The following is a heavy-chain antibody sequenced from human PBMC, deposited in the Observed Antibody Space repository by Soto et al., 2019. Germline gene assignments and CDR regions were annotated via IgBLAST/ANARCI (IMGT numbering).Heavy chain of an antibody. Sequence: PGESLKISCKGYGYSFTNHWIGWVRQMPGKGLEWMGIIDPSDSDTRYSPSFQGQVTISADKSITTAYLQWSSLKASDTALYFCARRGDGYKYDYWGQGTLVTVSS. J-gene: IGHJ4*02. V-gene: IGHV5-51*01. CDR1: GYSFTNHW. D-gene: IGHD5-12*01. CDR2: IDPSDSDT. CDR3: ARRGDGYKYDY.